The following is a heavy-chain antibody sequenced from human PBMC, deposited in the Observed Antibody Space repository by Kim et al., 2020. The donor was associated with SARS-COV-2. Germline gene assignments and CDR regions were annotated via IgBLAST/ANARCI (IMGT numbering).Heavy chain of an antibody. Sequence: ASVKVSCKASGYTFTSYAMHWVRQAPGQRLEWMGWINAGNGNTKYSQKFQGRVTITRDTSASTAYMELRSLRSEDTAVYYCATPLYSNYETTTGYYYGMDVWGQGTTVTVSS. CDR2: INAGNGNT. CDR1: GYTFTSYA. V-gene: IGHV1-3*01. J-gene: IGHJ6*02. CDR3: ATPLYSNYETTTGYYYGMDV. D-gene: IGHD4-4*01.